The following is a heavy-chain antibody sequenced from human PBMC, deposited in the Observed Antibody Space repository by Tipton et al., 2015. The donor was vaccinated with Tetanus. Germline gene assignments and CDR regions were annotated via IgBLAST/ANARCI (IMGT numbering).Heavy chain of an antibody. V-gene: IGHV1-2*02. CDR3: ARAGPQATFGVKYGMDV. CDR1: GGNFYSFA. CDR2: INPDSGGT. D-gene: IGHD3-3*01. J-gene: IGHJ6*02. Sequence: QSGAEVKKPGSSVKVSCKASGGNFYSFAIIWVRQAPGQGPEWMGWINPDSGGTNSAQKFQGRVTMTRGTSISTAYMELSRLRSDDTAVYYCARAGPQATFGVKYGMDVWGQGTTVTVSS.